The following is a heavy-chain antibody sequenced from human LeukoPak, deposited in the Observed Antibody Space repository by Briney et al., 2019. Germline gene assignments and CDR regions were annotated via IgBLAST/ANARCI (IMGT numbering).Heavy chain of an antibody. J-gene: IGHJ3*02. D-gene: IGHD6-13*01. CDR2: IQYDVSSE. CDR1: GFTFSRYS. Sequence: PGGSLRLSCAVSGFTFSRYSMNWVRQAPGKGLEWVAFIQYDVSSEYYADSVKGRFTVSRDNSKNTLYLQMNSLRAEDTAVYYCAREYSGRCIHAFHSWGQGTMVTVSS. CDR3: AREYSGRCIHAFHS. V-gene: IGHV3-33*07.